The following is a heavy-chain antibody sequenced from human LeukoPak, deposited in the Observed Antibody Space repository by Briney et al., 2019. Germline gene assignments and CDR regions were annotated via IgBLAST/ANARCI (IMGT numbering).Heavy chain of an antibody. CDR1: GFSVTNNY. J-gene: IGHJ5*02. CDR2: IYADGTT. Sequence: GGSLRLSCAASGFSVTNNYMSWVRQAPGRGLEWVSLIYADGTTHFADSVKGRFTISKDTSQNTVYLQMNSLRAEDTAMYYCARDRAGTQAWVEFDPRGQGTLVTVSS. CDR3: ARDRAGTQAWVEFDP. D-gene: IGHD3-10*01. V-gene: IGHV3-66*02.